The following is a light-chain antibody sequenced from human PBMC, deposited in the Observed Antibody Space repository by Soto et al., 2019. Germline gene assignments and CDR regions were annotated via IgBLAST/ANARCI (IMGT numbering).Light chain of an antibody. J-gene: IGKJ5*01. Sequence: EIVLTQSPDTLSLSPGERATLSCRASQSVRSERLAWYQQKRGQAPTLLIFDASSRASGTPERFSGSGSGTDFTLTISRLEPEDFAVYYCQQRSNWPSITFGQGTRLEIK. CDR1: QSVRSER. CDR3: QQRSNWPSIT. V-gene: IGKV3D-20*02. CDR2: DAS.